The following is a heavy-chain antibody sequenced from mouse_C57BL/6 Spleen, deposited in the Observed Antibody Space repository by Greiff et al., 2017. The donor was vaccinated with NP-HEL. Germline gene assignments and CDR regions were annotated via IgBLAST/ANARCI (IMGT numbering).Heavy chain of an antibody. V-gene: IGHV1-81*01. Sequence: VKLMESGAELARPGASVKLSCKASGYTFTSYGISWVKQRTGQGLEWIGEIYPRSGNTYYNEKFKGKATLTADKSSSTAYMELRRLTSEDSAVYFCASHYYGSSYWYFDVWGTGTTVTVSS. D-gene: IGHD1-1*01. J-gene: IGHJ1*03. CDR3: ASHYYGSSYWYFDV. CDR2: IYPRSGNT. CDR1: GYTFTSYG.